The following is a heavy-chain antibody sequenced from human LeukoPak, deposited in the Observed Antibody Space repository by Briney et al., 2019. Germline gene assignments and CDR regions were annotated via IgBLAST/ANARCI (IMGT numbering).Heavy chain of an antibody. Sequence: GGSLRLSCAASGFTLSSYAMSWVRQAPGKGLEWVSAISGNGDSTYYADSVKGRLTISRDNTKNTLYLQMNSLRAEDTAVYNCARGRGSYSLDYWGQGTLVTVSS. D-gene: IGHD3-10*01. CDR2: ISGNGDST. V-gene: IGHV3-23*01. CDR3: ARGRGSYSLDY. J-gene: IGHJ4*02. CDR1: GFTLSSYA.